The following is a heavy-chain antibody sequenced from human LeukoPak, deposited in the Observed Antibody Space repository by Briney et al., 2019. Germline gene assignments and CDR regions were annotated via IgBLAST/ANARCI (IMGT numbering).Heavy chain of an antibody. CDR2: ISYDGSDK. J-gene: IGHJ4*02. D-gene: IGHD6-6*01. V-gene: IGHV3-30*18. Sequence: GGSLRLSCAASGFTFSSYGMHWVRQAPGKGLEWVAVISYDGSDKYYADSVKGRFTISRDNSKNTLYLQMNSLRAEDTAVYYCAKDLVRVFSRYFDYWGQGTLVTVSS. CDR1: GFTFSSYG. CDR3: AKDLVRVFSRYFDY.